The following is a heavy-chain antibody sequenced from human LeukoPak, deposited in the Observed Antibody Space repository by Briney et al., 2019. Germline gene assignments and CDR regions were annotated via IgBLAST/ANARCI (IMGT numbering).Heavy chain of an antibody. Sequence: GGSLRLSCVASGFRFSAYEGNWVRQAPGKGLEWISHINSYGTIYYADSVKGRFTISRDNAKNSLFLQMNSLRVEDTAIYYCASSLSGVWGPVDGYWGQGTLVTVSS. J-gene: IGHJ4*02. CDR2: INSYGTI. CDR3: ASSLSGVWGPVDGY. D-gene: IGHD5/OR15-5a*01. CDR1: GFRFSAYE. V-gene: IGHV3-48*03.